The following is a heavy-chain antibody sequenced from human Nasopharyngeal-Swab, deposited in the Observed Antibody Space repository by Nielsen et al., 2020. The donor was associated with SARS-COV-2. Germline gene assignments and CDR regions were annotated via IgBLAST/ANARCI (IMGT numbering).Heavy chain of an antibody. J-gene: IGHJ4*02. CDR1: GDSVSSNTAA. V-gene: IGHV6-1*01. D-gene: IGHD6-19*01. Sequence: TLSLTCAISGDSVSSNTAAWNWIRHSPSRGLEWLGRTYYRSMWNNDYAVSVRGRITINPDPSKNQFSLQLNSVTPEDTAVYYCARIAVAVSPVWGQGTLVTVSS. CDR3: ARIAVAVSPV. CDR2: TYYRSMWNN.